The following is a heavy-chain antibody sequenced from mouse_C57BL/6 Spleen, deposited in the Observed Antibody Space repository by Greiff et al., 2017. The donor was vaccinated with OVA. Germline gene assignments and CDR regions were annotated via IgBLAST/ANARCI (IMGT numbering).Heavy chain of an antibody. CDR1: GYTFTSYW. CDR3: ARKGYYYGSRYYCDY. J-gene: IGHJ2*01. V-gene: IGHV1-50*01. D-gene: IGHD1-1*01. CDR2: IDPSDSYT. Sequence: QVQLQQSGAELVKPGASVKLSCKASGYTFTSYWMQWVKQRPGQGLEWIGEIDPSDSYTNYNQKFKGKATLTVDTSSSTAYMQLSSLTSEDSAVYYCARKGYYYGSRYYCDYWGQGTTLTVSS.